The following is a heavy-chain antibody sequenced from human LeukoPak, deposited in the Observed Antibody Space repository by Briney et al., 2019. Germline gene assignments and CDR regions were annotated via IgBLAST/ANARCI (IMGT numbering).Heavy chain of an antibody. CDR3: ARDPGQWLVLSYAFDI. Sequence: GGSLRLSCPASGFTFSSYSMNWVRQAPGKGREWVSSISSSISYIYYAESVKGRFTITRDNAKNSLYLQMNSLGAEDTAAYCCARDPGQWLVLSYAFDIWGQGTMVTVSS. CDR1: GFTFSSYS. CDR2: ISSSISYI. J-gene: IGHJ3*02. V-gene: IGHV3-21*01. D-gene: IGHD6-19*01.